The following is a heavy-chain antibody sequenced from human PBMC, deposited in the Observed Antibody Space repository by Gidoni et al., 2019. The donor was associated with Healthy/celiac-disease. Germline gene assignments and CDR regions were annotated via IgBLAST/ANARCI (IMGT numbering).Heavy chain of an antibody. Sequence: EVQLVESGGVVVQPGGSLRLSCSASGFPFDDYTMHWVRQAPGKGLEWVSLISWDGGSTYYADSVKGRFTISRDNSKNSLYLQMNSLRTEDTALYYCAKSDVDIAVAGVDYWGQGTLVTVSS. J-gene: IGHJ4*02. V-gene: IGHV3-43*01. CDR2: ISWDGGST. D-gene: IGHD6-19*01. CDR3: AKSDVDIAVAGVDY. CDR1: GFPFDDYT.